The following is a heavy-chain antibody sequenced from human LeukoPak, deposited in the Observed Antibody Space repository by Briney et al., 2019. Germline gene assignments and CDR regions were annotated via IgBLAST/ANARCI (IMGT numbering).Heavy chain of an antibody. CDR1: GFTFSSYG. D-gene: IGHD2-15*01. CDR2: IWYDGSNK. V-gene: IGHV3-33*01. CDR3: ARRYCSGGSCYSFRGDWFDP. J-gene: IGHJ5*02. Sequence: GGSLRLSCAASGFTFSSYGMHWVRQAPGKGLEWVAVIWYDGSNKYYANSVKGRFTISRDNSKNTLYLQMNSLRAEDTAVYYCARRYCSGGSCYSFRGDWFDPWGQGTLVTVSS.